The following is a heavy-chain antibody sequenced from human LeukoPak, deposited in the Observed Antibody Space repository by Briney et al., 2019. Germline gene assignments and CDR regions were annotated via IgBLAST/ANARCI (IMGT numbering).Heavy chain of an antibody. V-gene: IGHV4-31*03. CDR2: SYYSGST. Sequence: SETLSLTCTVSGGSISSGGYYWSWIRQHPGKGLEWIGYSYYSGSTYYNPSLKSRVTISVDTSKNQFSLKLSSVTAADTAVYYCARDHPGVVITKVPFLWGQGTLVTVSS. CDR1: GGSISSGGYY. J-gene: IGHJ4*02. D-gene: IGHD3-22*01. CDR3: ARDHPGVVITKVPFL.